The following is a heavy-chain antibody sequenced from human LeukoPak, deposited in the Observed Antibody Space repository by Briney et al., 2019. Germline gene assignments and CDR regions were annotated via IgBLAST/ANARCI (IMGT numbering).Heavy chain of an antibody. Sequence: RSGGSLRLSCAASGFTFSSYWMHWVRQAPGKGLVWVSRINSDGSSTSYADSVKGRFTISRDNAKNTLYLQMNSLRAEDTAVYCCARDHDGLWAHDAFDIWGQGTMVTVSS. D-gene: IGHD2-21*01. J-gene: IGHJ3*02. CDR3: ARDHDGLWAHDAFDI. CDR1: GFTFSSYW. CDR2: INSDGSST. V-gene: IGHV3-74*01.